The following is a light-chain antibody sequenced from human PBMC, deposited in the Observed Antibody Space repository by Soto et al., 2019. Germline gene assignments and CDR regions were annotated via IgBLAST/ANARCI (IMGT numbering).Light chain of an antibody. CDR3: QQYNTYST. Sequence: VQVTQSPSSLSASVGDRVTITCRASQSISRWLAWYQQKPGKAPKALIYDASTLRSGVPSRFSGGGSGTEFTLTISSLQPDDFATYYCQQYNTYSTFGQGTRLEIK. J-gene: IGKJ5*01. CDR1: QSISRW. V-gene: IGKV1-5*01. CDR2: DAS.